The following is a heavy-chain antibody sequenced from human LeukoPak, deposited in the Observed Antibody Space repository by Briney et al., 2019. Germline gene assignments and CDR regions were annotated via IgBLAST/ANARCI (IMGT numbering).Heavy chain of an antibody. D-gene: IGHD6-19*01. CDR2: ISYDGHNE. Sequence: GRSLRLSCAASGFTSSSYGMHWVRQAPGKGLEWVAVISYDGHNEYYGDSVKGRFTISRDNSKNTLYLQMNSLRADDTALYYCAKSGSQWLAPDYWGQGTLVTVSS. CDR1: GFTSSSYG. J-gene: IGHJ4*02. V-gene: IGHV3-30*18. CDR3: AKSGSQWLAPDY.